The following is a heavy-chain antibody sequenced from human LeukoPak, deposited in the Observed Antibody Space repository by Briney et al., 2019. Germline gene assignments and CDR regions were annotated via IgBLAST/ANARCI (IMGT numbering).Heavy chain of an antibody. CDR2: VYTSGTT. J-gene: IGHJ4*02. Sequence: SETLSLTCTVSGGSISGYFWTWIRQPAVKELEWIGRVYTSGTTYYNPSLESRVTISLDTFNNQFSLRVTSVTAADTAIYYCARGTEKTRISGYYSFDHWGRGLLVTVSS. CDR1: GGSISGYF. V-gene: IGHV4-4*07. D-gene: IGHD5-12*01. CDR3: ARGTEKTRISGYYSFDH.